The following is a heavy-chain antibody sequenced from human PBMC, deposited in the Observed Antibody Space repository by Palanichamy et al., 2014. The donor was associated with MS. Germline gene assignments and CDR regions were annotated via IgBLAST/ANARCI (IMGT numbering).Heavy chain of an antibody. J-gene: IGHJ5*02. CDR1: GYNFNSFW. V-gene: IGHV5-51*01. CDR3: ASPPSGTYFGFTS. CDR2: IYPDDSDT. D-gene: IGHD1-26*01. Sequence: EGQLVQSGAEVKKPGESLKISCKGSGYNFNSFWIAWVRQMPGKGLEWMGIIYPDDSDTRYSPSFQGRVTISVDKSLTTAYLQWSSLEASDSGKYYCASPPSGTYFGFTSWGQGTLVTVSS.